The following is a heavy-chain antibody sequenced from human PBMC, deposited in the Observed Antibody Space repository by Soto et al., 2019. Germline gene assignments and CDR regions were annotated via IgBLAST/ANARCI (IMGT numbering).Heavy chain of an antibody. J-gene: IGHJ5*02. CDR1: GGSFSGYY. D-gene: IGHD4-17*01. CDR3: ARVGVRDGDYGVSRFDP. V-gene: IGHV4-34*01. CDR2: INHSGTT. Sequence: PSETLSLTCAAYGGSFSGYYWSWIRQPPGKGLEWIGEINHSGTTNYNPSLKSRVTISVDTSKNQFSLKLSSVTAADTAVYYCARVGVRDGDYGVSRFDPWGQGTLVTVSS.